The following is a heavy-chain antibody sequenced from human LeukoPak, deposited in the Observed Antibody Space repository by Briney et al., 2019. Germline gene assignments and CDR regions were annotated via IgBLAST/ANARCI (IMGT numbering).Heavy chain of an antibody. CDR1: GFTFSSYA. Sequence: GGSLRLSCAASGFTFSSYAMSWVRQAPGKGLEWVSAISGSGGSTYYADSVKGRFTICRDNSKNTLYLQMNSLRAEDTAVYYCAKAGIVATRVIVYYFDYWGQGTLVTVSS. J-gene: IGHJ4*02. CDR2: ISGSGGST. D-gene: IGHD5-12*01. CDR3: AKAGIVATRVIVYYFDY. V-gene: IGHV3-23*01.